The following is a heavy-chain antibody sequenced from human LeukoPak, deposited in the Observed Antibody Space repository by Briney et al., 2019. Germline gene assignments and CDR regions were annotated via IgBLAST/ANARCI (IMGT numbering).Heavy chain of an antibody. Sequence: GGSLRLSCAASGFTFSSYSMNWVRQAPGKGLEWDSSISSSSTYISYADSVKGRFTISRDNAKNSLSLQMNSLRAEDTAVYYCARNRGSYYYYGMDVWGQGTTVTVSS. CDR3: ARNRGSYYYYGMDV. CDR1: GFTFSSYS. D-gene: IGHD2-21*01. J-gene: IGHJ6*02. V-gene: IGHV3-21*01. CDR2: ISSSSTYI.